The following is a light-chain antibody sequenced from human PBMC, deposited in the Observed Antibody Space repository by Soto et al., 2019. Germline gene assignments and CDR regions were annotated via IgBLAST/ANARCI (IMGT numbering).Light chain of an antibody. J-gene: IGKJ5*01. Sequence: EIVITQSPATLSVSPGERVGLSCSSSQNVGSNLVWYQQKAGQAPRPLIFDASTRAAGIPARFSGSGSGTEFTLTISRLEPEDFAVYYCQQYDKWFSISFGQGTRLEIK. CDR2: DAS. CDR3: QQYDKWFSIS. V-gene: IGKV3-15*01. CDR1: QNVGSN.